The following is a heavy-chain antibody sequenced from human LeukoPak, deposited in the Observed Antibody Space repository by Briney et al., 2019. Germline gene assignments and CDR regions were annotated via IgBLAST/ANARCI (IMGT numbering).Heavy chain of an antibody. V-gene: IGHV3-53*01. CDR2: IYSGGST. Sequence: GGSLRLSCAASGFTFSSYSMNWVRQAPGKGLEWVSVIYSGGSTYYADSVKGRFTISRDNSKNTLYLQMNSLRAEDTAVYYCARGSMGYYYGMDVWGQGTTVTVSS. J-gene: IGHJ6*02. D-gene: IGHD5-24*01. CDR1: GFTFSSYS. CDR3: ARGSMGYYYGMDV.